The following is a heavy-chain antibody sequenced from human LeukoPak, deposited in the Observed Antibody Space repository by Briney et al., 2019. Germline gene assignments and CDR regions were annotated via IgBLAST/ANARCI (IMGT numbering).Heavy chain of an antibody. CDR3: ARGGGIVVVPAAIRDYYYYMDV. Sequence: SETLSLTCAVYGGSFSVYYWSWIRQPPGKGLEWIGEINHSGSTNYNPSLKSRVTISVDTSKNQFSLKLSSVTAADTAVYYCARGGGIVVVPAAIRDYYYYMDVWGKGTTVTVSS. J-gene: IGHJ6*03. V-gene: IGHV4-34*01. CDR1: GGSFSVYY. CDR2: INHSGST. D-gene: IGHD2-2*02.